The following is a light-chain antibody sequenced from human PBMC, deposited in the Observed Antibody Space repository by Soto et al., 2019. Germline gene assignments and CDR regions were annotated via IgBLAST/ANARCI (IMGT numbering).Light chain of an antibody. CDR1: HDIRKY. CDR2: DAS. Sequence: DIQMTQSPSSLSASVGDRVTITCHASHDIRKYLNWYQQKPGKAPRLLIYDASNMEKGVPSRFTGSGSGTDFILTISSLQPEDIATYYCQQYENFPITFGQGTRLEI. J-gene: IGKJ5*01. V-gene: IGKV1-33*01. CDR3: QQYENFPIT.